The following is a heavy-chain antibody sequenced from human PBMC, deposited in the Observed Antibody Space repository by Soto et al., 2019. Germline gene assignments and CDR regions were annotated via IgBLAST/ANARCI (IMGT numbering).Heavy chain of an antibody. V-gene: IGHV1-69*06. Sequence: SVKVSCRASGGTFSSYAISWVRQAPGQGLEWMGGIIPIFGTANYAQKFQGRVTITADKSTSTAYMELSSLRSEDTAVYYCARVLAFGVVIGKFDPWGQGNLVTVSS. CDR2: IIPIFGTA. CDR1: GGTFSSYA. J-gene: IGHJ5*02. D-gene: IGHD3-3*01. CDR3: ARVLAFGVVIGKFDP.